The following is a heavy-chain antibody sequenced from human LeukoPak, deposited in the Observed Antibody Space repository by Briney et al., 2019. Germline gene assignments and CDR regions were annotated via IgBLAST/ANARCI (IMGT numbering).Heavy chain of an antibody. Sequence: ASVKVSCKASGYTFTSYYMHWVRQAPGQGLEWMGIINPSGGSTSYAQKFQGRVTMTRDTSTSTVYMELSSLRSEDTAVYYCARSLGGGNLVAWFDPWGQGTLVTVSS. CDR1: GYTFTSYY. CDR3: ARSLGGGNLVAWFDP. CDR2: INPSGGST. V-gene: IGHV1-46*01. J-gene: IGHJ5*02. D-gene: IGHD4-23*01.